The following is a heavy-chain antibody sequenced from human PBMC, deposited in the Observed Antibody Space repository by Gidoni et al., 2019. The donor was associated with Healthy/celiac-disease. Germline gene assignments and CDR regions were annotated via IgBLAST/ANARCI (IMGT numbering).Heavy chain of an antibody. Sequence: QVQLVESGGGLVKPGGSLRLYCSASGFTFSDYYMSWIRQAPGKGLEWVSYISSSSSYTNYADSVKGRFTISRDNAKNSLYLQMNSLRAEDTAVYYCARATTIFGVVPDYWGQGTLVTVSS. CDR1: GFTFSDYY. CDR2: ISSSSSYT. CDR3: ARATTIFGVVPDY. V-gene: IGHV3-11*06. J-gene: IGHJ4*02. D-gene: IGHD3-3*01.